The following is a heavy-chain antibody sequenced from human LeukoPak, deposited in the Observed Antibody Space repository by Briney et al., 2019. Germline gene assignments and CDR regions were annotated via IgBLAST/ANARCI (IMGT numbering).Heavy chain of an antibody. CDR2: IYYNGNT. Sequence: SGTLSLTCTVSGGSITNFYGSWIRQPPGKGLEWIGYIYYNGNTYYNPSLKSRVTISLDTSKNQFSLKLSSVTAADTAVYYCARSLRYCSGGNCYYVMDVWGQGTTVTVSS. CDR1: GGSITNFY. V-gene: IGHV4-59*01. J-gene: IGHJ6*02. D-gene: IGHD2-15*01. CDR3: ARSLRYCSGGNCYYVMDV.